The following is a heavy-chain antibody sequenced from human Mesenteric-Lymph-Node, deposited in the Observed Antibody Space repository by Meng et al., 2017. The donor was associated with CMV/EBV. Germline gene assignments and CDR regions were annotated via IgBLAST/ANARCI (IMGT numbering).Heavy chain of an antibody. CDR2: ISYDGSNK. CDR1: GFTFSSYA. Sequence: GESLKISCAASGFTFSSYAMHWVRQAPGKGLEWVAVISYDGSNKYYADSVKGRFTISRDNSKNTLYLQMNSLRAEDTAVYYCASGFVVVPAAHNYYYYYGMDVWGQGTTVTVSS. J-gene: IGHJ6*02. D-gene: IGHD2-2*01. V-gene: IGHV3-30-3*01. CDR3: ASGFVVVPAAHNYYYYYGMDV.